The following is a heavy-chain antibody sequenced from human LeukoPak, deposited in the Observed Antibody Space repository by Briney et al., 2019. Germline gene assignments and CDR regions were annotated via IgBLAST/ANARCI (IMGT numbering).Heavy chain of an antibody. D-gene: IGHD3-16*02. CDR2: ISGSGNSI. CDR1: GFTFSSYA. Sequence: GGSLRLSCAASGFTFSSYAMSWVRQAPGKGLEWVSGISGSGNSIYYADSVRGRFTISRDNSKNTLYLQMNSLRAEDTAVYYCAKVRLHDYVWGSYRPLDHWGQGTLVTVSS. CDR3: AKVRLHDYVWGSYRPLDH. V-gene: IGHV3-23*01. J-gene: IGHJ4*02.